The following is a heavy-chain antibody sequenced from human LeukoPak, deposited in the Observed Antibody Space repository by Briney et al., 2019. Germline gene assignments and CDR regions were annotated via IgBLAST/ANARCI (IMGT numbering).Heavy chain of an antibody. CDR1: GDSFSSNSYY. V-gene: IGHV4-30-4*01. J-gene: IGHJ6*02. D-gene: IGHD4-17*01. CDR3: ARAYGYYYYGMDV. Sequence: SETLSLTCTVSGDSFSSNSYYWSWIRQPPGKGLEWIGYIYYSGSTYYNPSLKSRVTISVDTSKNQFSLKLSSVTAADTAVYYCARAYGYYYYGMDVWGQGTTVTVSS. CDR2: IYYSGST.